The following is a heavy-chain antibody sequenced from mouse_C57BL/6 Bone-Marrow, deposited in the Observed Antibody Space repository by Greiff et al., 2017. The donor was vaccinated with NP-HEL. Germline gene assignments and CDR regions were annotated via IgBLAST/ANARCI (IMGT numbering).Heavy chain of an antibody. Sequence: EVKLEESGAELVRPGASVKLSCTASGFNIKDDYMHWVKQRPEQGLEWIGWIDPENGDTEYASKFQGKATITADTSSNTAYLQLSSLTSEDTAVYYCILGFAYWGQGTLVTVSA. V-gene: IGHV14-4*01. CDR3: ILGFAY. J-gene: IGHJ3*01. CDR1: GFNIKDDY. CDR2: IDPENGDT.